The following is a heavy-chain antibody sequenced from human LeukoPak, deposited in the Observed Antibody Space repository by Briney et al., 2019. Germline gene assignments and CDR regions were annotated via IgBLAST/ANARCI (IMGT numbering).Heavy chain of an antibody. CDR3: ARIYSSSWYVYYYYYMDV. J-gene: IGHJ6*03. D-gene: IGHD6-13*01. CDR2: IYHSGST. V-gene: IGHV4-38-2*02. CDR1: GYSISSGYY. Sequence: SETLSLTCTVSGYSISSGYYWGWIRQPPGKGLEGFGRIYHSGSTYYNPSLKSRVTISVDTSKNQFSLKLSSVTAADTAVYYCARIYSSSWYVYYYYYMDVWGKGTTVTVSS.